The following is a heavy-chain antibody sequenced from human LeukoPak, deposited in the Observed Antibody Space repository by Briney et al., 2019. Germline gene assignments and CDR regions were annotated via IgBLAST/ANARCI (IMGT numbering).Heavy chain of an antibody. J-gene: IGHJ6*03. CDR3: ARVPSNYVSPDYYYYYYMDV. D-gene: IGHD4-11*01. Sequence: SVKVSCKASRGTFSSYAISWVRQAPGQGLEWMGGIIPIFGTANYAQKFQGRVTITTDESTSTAYMELSSLRSEDTAVYYCARVPSNYVSPDYYYYYYMDVWGKGTTVTVSS. CDR2: IIPIFGTA. V-gene: IGHV1-69*05. CDR1: RGTFSSYA.